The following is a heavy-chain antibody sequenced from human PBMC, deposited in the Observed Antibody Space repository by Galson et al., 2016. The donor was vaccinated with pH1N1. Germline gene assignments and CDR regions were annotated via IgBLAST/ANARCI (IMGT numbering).Heavy chain of an antibody. Sequence: TLSLTCTVSGASVTRGDSYWSWIRQHPGKGLEWIGYIDYSASTHYNPSLKRRIGISVDTSKNQFSLRLSSVTAADTAVYYCARETLEASADAFDIWGQGTRVTVSS. V-gene: IGHV4-31*03. CDR1: GASVTRGDSY. J-gene: IGHJ3*02. D-gene: IGHD2/OR15-2a*01. CDR3: ARETLEASADAFDI. CDR2: IDYSAST.